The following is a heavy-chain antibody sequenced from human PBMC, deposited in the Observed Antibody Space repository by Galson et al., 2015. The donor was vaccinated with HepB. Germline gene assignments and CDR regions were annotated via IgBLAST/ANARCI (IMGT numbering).Heavy chain of an antibody. D-gene: IGHD3-9*01. CDR3: ARVLRYFDWLLSEP. J-gene: IGHJ5*02. Sequence: LRLSCAASGFTFSSYSMNWVRQAPGKGLEWVSYISSSSSTIYYADSVKGRFTISRDNAKNSLYLQMNSLRAEDTAVYYCARVLRYFDWLLSEPWGQGTLVTVSS. V-gene: IGHV3-48*01. CDR1: GFTFSSYS. CDR2: ISSSSSTI.